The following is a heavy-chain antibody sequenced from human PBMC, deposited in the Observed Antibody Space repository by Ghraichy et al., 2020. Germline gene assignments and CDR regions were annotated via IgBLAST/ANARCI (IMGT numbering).Heavy chain of an antibody. D-gene: IGHD1-26*01. J-gene: IGHJ2*01. CDR1: GGSVSSGSYY. Sequence: SETLSLTCTVSGGSVSSGSYYWSWIRQPPGKGLEWIGYIYYSGSTNYNPSLKSRVTISVDTSKNQFSLKLSSVTAADTAVYYCASRKGGSYYGYFDLWGRGTLVTVSS. CDR2: IYYSGST. CDR3: ASRKGGSYYGYFDL. V-gene: IGHV4-61*01.